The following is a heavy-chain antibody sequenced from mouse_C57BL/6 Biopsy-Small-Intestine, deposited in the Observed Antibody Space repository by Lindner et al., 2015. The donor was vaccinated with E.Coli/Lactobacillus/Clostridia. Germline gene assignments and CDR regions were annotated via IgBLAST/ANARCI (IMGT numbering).Heavy chain of an antibody. CDR1: GYTFTNYV. J-gene: IGHJ4*01. CDR3: ARDKSGSETTFDY. D-gene: IGHD5-5*01. V-gene: IGHV1-84*02. Sequence: SVKVSCKASGYTFTNYVIHWVRQAPGQRLEWMGWINAGNGNTKCSQKFQGRVTITRDTSAGTAYMELSSLRSEDTAVYYCARDKSGSETTFDYWGQGTLVTVSS. CDR2: INAGNGNT.